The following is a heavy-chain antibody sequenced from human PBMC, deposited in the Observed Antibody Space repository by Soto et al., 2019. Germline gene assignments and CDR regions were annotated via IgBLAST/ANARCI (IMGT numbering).Heavy chain of an antibody. CDR3: AKAAMVVAATPYYYYMDV. Sequence: GGSLRLSCAASGFTFSSYAMSWVRQAPGKRLQWVSGISGRGGSTYSADSVKGRFTISRDNSKNTLYLQMNSLRAEDTAVYYCAKAAMVVAATPYYYYMDVWGKGTTVTVSS. CDR2: ISGRGGST. CDR1: GFTFSSYA. V-gene: IGHV3-23*01. J-gene: IGHJ6*03. D-gene: IGHD2-15*01.